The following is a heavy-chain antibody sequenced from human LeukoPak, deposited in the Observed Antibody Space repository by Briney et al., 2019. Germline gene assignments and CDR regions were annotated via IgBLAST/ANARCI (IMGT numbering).Heavy chain of an antibody. Sequence: ASVKVSCKASGYTLTSYGISWVRQAPGQGLEWMGWISAYNGNTNYAQKLQGRVTMTTDTSTSTAYMELRSLRSDDTAVYYCARDRMAAAGTKKTTFDYWGQGTLVTVSS. CDR1: GYTLTSYG. CDR2: ISAYNGNT. D-gene: IGHD6-13*01. V-gene: IGHV1-18*01. CDR3: ARDRMAAAGTKKTTFDY. J-gene: IGHJ4*02.